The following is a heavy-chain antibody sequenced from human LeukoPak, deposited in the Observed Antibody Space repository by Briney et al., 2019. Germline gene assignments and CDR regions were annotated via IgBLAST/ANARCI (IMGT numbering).Heavy chain of an antibody. CDR2: ISTSGSTR. V-gene: IGHV3-48*03. CDR3: ARDRAGYSGYDWVGSYHYYGMDV. D-gene: IGHD5-12*01. CDR1: GFTLSSYE. Sequence: GGSLRLSCAASGFTLSSYEMNWVRQAPGKGLEWVSYISTSGSTRYYADSVNGRFTNSRDNAKNSMYLQMNSLRAEETAVYYCARDRAGYSGYDWVGSYHYYGMDVWGQGTTVTVSS. J-gene: IGHJ6*02.